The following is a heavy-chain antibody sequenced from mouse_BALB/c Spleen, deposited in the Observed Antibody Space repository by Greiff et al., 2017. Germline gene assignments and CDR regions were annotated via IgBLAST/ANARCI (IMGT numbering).Heavy chain of an antibody. Sequence: EVKLMESGGGLVQPGGSLRLSCATSGFTFSDFYMEWVRQPPGKRLEWIAASRNKANDYTTEYSASVKGRFIVSRDTSQSILYLQMNALRAEDTAIYYCARDAHYYGSSYAMDYWGQGTSVTVSS. CDR3: ARDAHYYGSSYAMDY. J-gene: IGHJ4*01. CDR2: SRNKANDYTT. V-gene: IGHV7-1*02. CDR1: GFTFSDFY. D-gene: IGHD1-1*01.